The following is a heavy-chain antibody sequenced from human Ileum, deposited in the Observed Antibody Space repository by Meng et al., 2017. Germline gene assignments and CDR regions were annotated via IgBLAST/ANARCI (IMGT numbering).Heavy chain of an antibody. CDR1: GGSVSSGLYY. V-gene: IGHV4-61*01. CDR2: IYYSGSI. CDR3: ARDSGWFDR. Sequence: QGPVQELGPGLVRRSETLSLTCTVLGGSVSSGLYYWSWIRQPPGKGLEWIGYIYYSGSINHNPSLKSRVTISVDTSKNQFSLNLSSVTAADTAVYYCARDSGWFDRWGQGTLVTVSS. J-gene: IGHJ5*02.